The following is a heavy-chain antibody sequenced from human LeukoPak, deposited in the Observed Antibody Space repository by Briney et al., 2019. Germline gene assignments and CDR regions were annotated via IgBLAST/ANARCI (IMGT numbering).Heavy chain of an antibody. J-gene: IGHJ4*02. CDR3: TKGWEGSGSYLYFDY. CDR1: GFTFTSYA. Sequence: GGSLRLSCGASGFTFTSYAMCWVRQAPGKGLDWVSGISGSAGSTYYADSVKGRFTISRDNSKNTLFLQMNSLRAEDTAVYYCTKGWEGSGSYLYFDYWGQGTLVTVSS. V-gene: IGHV3-23*01. CDR2: ISGSAGST. D-gene: IGHD3-10*01.